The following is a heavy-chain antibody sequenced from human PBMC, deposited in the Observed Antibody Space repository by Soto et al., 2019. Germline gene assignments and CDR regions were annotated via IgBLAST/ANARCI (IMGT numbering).Heavy chain of an antibody. V-gene: IGHV3-30*18. J-gene: IGHJ6*02. CDR1: GFTFSSYG. D-gene: IGHD2-8*01. CDR2: ISYDGSNK. Sequence: GGSLRLSCAASGFTFSSYGMHWVRQAPGKGLEWVAVISYDGSNKYYADSVKGRFTISRDNSKNTLYLQMNSLRAEDTAVYYCAKVPSGWEYCTNGVCYDYYYYGMDVWGQGTTVTVSS. CDR3: AKVPSGWEYCTNGVCYDYYYYGMDV.